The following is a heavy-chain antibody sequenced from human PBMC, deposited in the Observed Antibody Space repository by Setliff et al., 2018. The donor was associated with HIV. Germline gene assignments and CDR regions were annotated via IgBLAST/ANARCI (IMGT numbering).Heavy chain of an antibody. CDR1: GGSFSGYY. Sequence: PSETLSLTCAVYGGSFSGYYWSWIRQSPGKGLEWIGEINHSGSTKYNPPLKSRVTISVDTSKNQFSLKLSSVTAADTAVYYCARGTAYYNFWSGYSQDYYYYMDVWGKGTTVTVSS. V-gene: IGHV4-34*01. J-gene: IGHJ6*03. CDR2: INHSGST. D-gene: IGHD3-3*01. CDR3: ARGTAYYNFWSGYSQDYYYYMDV.